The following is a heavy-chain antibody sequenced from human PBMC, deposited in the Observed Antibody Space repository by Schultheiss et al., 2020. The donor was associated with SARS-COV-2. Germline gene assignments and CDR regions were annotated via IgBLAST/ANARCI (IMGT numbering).Heavy chain of an antibody. Sequence: GGSLRLSCAASGFTVSNNYMSWVRQAPGKGLEWVSVIYIGGNTYYSDSVKGRFTISRDSSKNTLYLQMNSLRAEDTAVYYCARDPGGVLDVWGQGTTVTVSS. V-gene: IGHV3-53*01. CDR3: ARDPGGVLDV. CDR1: GFTVSNNY. J-gene: IGHJ6*02. D-gene: IGHD3-16*01. CDR2: IYIGGNT.